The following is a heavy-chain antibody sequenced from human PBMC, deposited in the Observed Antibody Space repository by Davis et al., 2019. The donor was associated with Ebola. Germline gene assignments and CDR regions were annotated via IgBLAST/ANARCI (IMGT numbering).Heavy chain of an antibody. J-gene: IGHJ4*02. CDR3: ATYYYGSGSSSHFDY. CDR1: NGSISRSGSY. D-gene: IGHD3-10*01. Sequence: PSETLSLTCTVSNGSISRSGSYWTWVRQSPGKGLEWIGNIFYTGTVVYNPSLKSRSTISIDTSKNQFSLRLTSVTAADTAVYLCATYYYGSGSSSHFDYWGQGTLVTVSS. CDR2: IFYTGTV. V-gene: IGHV4-31*03.